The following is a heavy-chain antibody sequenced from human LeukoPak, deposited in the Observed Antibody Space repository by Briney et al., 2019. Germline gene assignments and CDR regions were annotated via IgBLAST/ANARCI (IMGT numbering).Heavy chain of an antibody. CDR3: AKDGDFWSGYYFRRFYFDY. V-gene: IGHV3-30*02. CDR2: IRYDGSNK. J-gene: IGHJ4*02. Sequence: GGSLRPSCAASGFTFSSYGMHWVRQAPGKGLEWVAFIRYDGSNKYYAESVKGRFTISRDNSKNTLYLQMNSLRAEDTAVYYCAKDGDFWSGYYFRRFYFDYWGQGTLVTVSS. CDR1: GFTFSSYG. D-gene: IGHD3-3*01.